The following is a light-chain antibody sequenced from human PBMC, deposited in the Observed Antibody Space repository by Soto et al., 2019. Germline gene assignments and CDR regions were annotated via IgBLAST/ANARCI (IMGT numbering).Light chain of an antibody. Sequence: QSALTQPASLSGSPGQSITISCTGTSSDIGAYDYVSWFQQHPGKAPKLMISEVNNRPSGVSNRFSGSKSGNTAYLTISGLQVEDEAEDFCFSFTTTLTNVFGTGTKLTVL. CDR1: SSDIGAYDY. V-gene: IGLV2-14*01. J-gene: IGLJ1*01. CDR2: EVN. CDR3: FSFTTTLTNV.